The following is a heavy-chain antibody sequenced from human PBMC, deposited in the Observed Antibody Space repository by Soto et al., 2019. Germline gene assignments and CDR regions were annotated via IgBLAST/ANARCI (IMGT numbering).Heavy chain of an antibody. Sequence: PGGSLRLSCAASGFSLSDYAMTWVRQAPGKGLEWVSGISGSGDKTSYADSVKGRFIISRDTSKNTVYLQMNSLKVEDTALYYCVRDCSSSNCSLHRHRAQGTLVTVSS. CDR2: ISGSGDKT. D-gene: IGHD2-2*01. CDR1: GFSLSDYA. V-gene: IGHV3-23*01. CDR3: VRDCSSSNCSLHRH. J-gene: IGHJ4*02.